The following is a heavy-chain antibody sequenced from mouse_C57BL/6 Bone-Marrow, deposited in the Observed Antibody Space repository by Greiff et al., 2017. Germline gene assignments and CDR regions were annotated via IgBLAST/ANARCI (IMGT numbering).Heavy chain of an antibody. Sequence: QVQLQQPGAELVKPGASVKVSCKASGYTFTSYWMHWVKQRPGQGLEWIGRIDPSDSDTNYNQKFKGKATLTVDKSSSTTYMQLSSLTSEDSAVDYCTVGWLLLYFDYWGQGTTLTVSS. CDR3: TVGWLLLYFDY. J-gene: IGHJ2*01. CDR1: GYTFTSYW. V-gene: IGHV1-74*01. D-gene: IGHD2-3*01. CDR2: IDPSDSDT.